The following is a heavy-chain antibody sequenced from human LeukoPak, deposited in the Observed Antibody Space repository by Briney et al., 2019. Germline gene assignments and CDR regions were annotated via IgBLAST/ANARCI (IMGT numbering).Heavy chain of an antibody. CDR2: IYYSGST. V-gene: IGHV4-59*01. D-gene: IGHD2-15*01. Sequence: SETLSLTCTVSGGSISTYYWSWIRQPPGKGLEWLGYIYYSGSTNYNPSLKSRVTISVDTSKNQFSLKLSSVTAADTAVYYCARDPALLSSGWYFDLWGRGTLVTVSS. J-gene: IGHJ2*01. CDR3: ARDPALLSSGWYFDL. CDR1: GGSISTYY.